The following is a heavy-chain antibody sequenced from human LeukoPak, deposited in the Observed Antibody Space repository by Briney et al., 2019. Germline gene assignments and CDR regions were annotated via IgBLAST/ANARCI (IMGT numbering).Heavy chain of an antibody. J-gene: IGHJ4*02. V-gene: IGHV1-2*02. Sequence: ASVKVSCKASGYTFTGYYMHWVRQAPGQGLEWMGWINPNSGGTNYAQKFQGRVTMTRDTSISTAYMELSRLRSDDTAVYYCARGSSGPDLRDGSGDSDYWGQGTLVTVSS. CDR3: ARGSSGPDLRDGSGDSDY. D-gene: IGHD5-24*01. CDR2: INPNSGGT. CDR1: GYTFTGYY.